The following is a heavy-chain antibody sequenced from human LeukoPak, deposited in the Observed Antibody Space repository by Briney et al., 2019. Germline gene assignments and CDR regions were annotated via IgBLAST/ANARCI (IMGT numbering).Heavy chain of an antibody. CDR2: INDVDTA. V-gene: IGHV3-53*01. CDR1: GFTVSTNP. D-gene: IGHD3-22*01. CDR3: ARGMVHSSGAFDS. Sequence: PGGSLRLSCAVSGFTVSTNPMPWVRQPPGKGLEWVSAINDVDTAYYADTVRGRFTISRDSAKNTLYLQMQSLRADDTAVYYCARGMVHSSGAFDSWGQGTLVTVSS. J-gene: IGHJ4*02.